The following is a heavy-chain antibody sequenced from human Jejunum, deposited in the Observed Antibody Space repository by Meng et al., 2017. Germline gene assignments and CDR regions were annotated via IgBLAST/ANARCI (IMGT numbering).Heavy chain of an antibody. CDR2: IRHDGSEK. Sequence: GESLKISCAASGISFSDYWMIWVRQAPGKGLEWVANIRHDGSEKHYVDSVMGRFTISRDNAKNSLYLQMNSLRADDTAVYYCARDLRYSDSSGYWSGAFDIWGQGTLVTVSS. CDR3: ARDLRYSDSSGYWSGAFDI. D-gene: IGHD3-22*01. V-gene: IGHV3-7*01. CDR1: GISFSDYW. J-gene: IGHJ3*02.